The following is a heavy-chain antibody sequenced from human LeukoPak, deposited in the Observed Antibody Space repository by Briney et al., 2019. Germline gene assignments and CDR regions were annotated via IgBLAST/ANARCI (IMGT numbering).Heavy chain of an antibody. V-gene: IGHV1-69*13. J-gene: IGHJ4*02. Sequence: ASVKVSCEASGGTFSSYAISWVRQAPGQGLEWMGGIIPIFGTANYAQKFQGRVTITADESTSTAYMELSSLRSEDTAVYYCARDRPRDYGFDYWGQRTLVTVSS. CDR2: IIPIFGTA. D-gene: IGHD4-17*01. CDR3: ARDRPRDYGFDY. CDR1: GGTFSSYA.